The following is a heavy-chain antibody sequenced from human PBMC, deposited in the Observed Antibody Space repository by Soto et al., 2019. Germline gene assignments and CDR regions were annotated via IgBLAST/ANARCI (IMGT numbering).Heavy chain of an antibody. Sequence: GGSLRLSCAASGFTFNSYSMNWVRQAPGKGLEWVSSMSRSSRYIYYADSVKGRFTISRDNARNSVYLQMNSLRAEDTAVYYCARDGGVAATLANYFDYWGQGTLVTVSS. V-gene: IGHV3-21*01. CDR1: GFTFNSYS. CDR3: ARDGGVAATLANYFDY. CDR2: MSRSSRYI. J-gene: IGHJ4*02. D-gene: IGHD2-15*01.